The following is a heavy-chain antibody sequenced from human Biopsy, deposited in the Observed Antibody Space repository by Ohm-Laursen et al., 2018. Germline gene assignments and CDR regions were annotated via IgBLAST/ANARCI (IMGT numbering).Heavy chain of an antibody. CDR1: GYIFTSYY. V-gene: IGHV1-46*01. CDR3: ARAVAGTGGVFDS. CDR2: INPSGGST. J-gene: IGHJ4*02. Sequence: SVKVSCKTSGYIFTSYYIRWVRQAPGQGLEWMASINPSGGSTTYAQRFQGRLIMTRDTSTSSIYMELSSLRSEDTAIYFCARAVAGTGGVFDSWGQGTLVTVSS. D-gene: IGHD6-19*01.